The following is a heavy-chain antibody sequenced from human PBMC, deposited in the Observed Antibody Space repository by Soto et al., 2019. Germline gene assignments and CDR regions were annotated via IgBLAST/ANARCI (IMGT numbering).Heavy chain of an antibody. D-gene: IGHD3-16*02. CDR3: AKALGELSPESFDY. Sequence: GGSLRLSCAASGFTFSSYAMHWVRQAPGKGLERVAVISYDGSNKYYADSVKGRVTVSRDNSKNTQYIQMNSLRAEDTAVYFCAKALGELSPESFDYWGRGTLVTVSS. CDR2: ISYDGSNK. CDR1: GFTFSSYA. V-gene: IGHV3-30*14. J-gene: IGHJ4*02.